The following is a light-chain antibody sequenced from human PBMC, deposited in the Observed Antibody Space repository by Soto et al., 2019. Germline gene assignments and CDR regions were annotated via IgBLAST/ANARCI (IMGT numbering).Light chain of an antibody. CDR2: GAS. J-gene: IGKJ2*01. Sequence: EIVLTQSPGTLSLSPGESATLSCRASQSVSSSYLAWYQQKPGQAPRLLIYGASGSATGIPDRFSGSRSATDFTLTISRLEPEDFAVYYCQQYGSSPMYTFGQGTKLEIK. V-gene: IGKV3-20*01. CDR3: QQYGSSPMYT. CDR1: QSVSSSY.